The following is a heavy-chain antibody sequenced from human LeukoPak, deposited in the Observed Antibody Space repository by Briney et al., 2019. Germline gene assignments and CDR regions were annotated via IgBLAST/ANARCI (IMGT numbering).Heavy chain of an antibody. CDR3: ARHLDGGSYSRWFDP. CDR2: IYYSGST. V-gene: IGHV4-59*08. D-gene: IGHD1-26*01. CDR1: GGSISSYY. Sequence: SETLSLTCTVSGGSISSYYWSWIRQPPGKGLEWIGYIYYSGSTNYNPSLKSRVTISVDTSKNQFSLKLSSVTAADTAVYYCARHLDGGSYSRWFDPWGQGTLVTVSS. J-gene: IGHJ5*02.